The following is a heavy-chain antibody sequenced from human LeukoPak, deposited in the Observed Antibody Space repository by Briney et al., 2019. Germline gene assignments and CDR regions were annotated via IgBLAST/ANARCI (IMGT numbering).Heavy chain of an antibody. V-gene: IGHV4-59*12. CDR3: ARVKVAAAGNWFDP. J-gene: IGHJ5*02. CDR1: GGSISSYY. CDR2: IYYSRST. Sequence: KSSETLSLTCTVSGGSISSYYWSWIRQPPGKGLEWIGYIYYSRSTNYNPSLKSRVTISVDTSKNQFSLKLSSVTAADTAVYYCARVKVAAAGNWFDPWGQGTLVTVSS. D-gene: IGHD6-13*01.